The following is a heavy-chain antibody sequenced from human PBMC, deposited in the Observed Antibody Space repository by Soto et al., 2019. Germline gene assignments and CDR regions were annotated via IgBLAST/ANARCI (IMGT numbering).Heavy chain of an antibody. Sequence: SETLSLTCAVYGGSFSGYYWSWIRRPPGKGLEWIGEINHSGSTNYNPSLKSRVTISVDTSNNQFSLKLSSVTAADTAVYYCARDRMYDSSGYYYPHCDYWGQGTLVTVSS. CDR2: INHSGST. CDR1: GGSFSGYY. J-gene: IGHJ4*02. CDR3: ARDRMYDSSGYYYPHCDY. D-gene: IGHD3-22*01. V-gene: IGHV4-34*01.